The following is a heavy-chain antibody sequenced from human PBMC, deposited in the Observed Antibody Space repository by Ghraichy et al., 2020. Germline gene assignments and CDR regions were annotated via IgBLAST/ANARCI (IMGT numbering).Heavy chain of an antibody. CDR2: ISGSGGST. CDR1: GFTFSSYA. J-gene: IGHJ5*02. V-gene: IGHV3-23*01. D-gene: IGHD3-9*01. Sequence: GGSLRLSCAASGFTFSSYAMSWVRQAPGKGLEWVSAISGSGGSTYYADSVKGRFTISRDNSKNTLYLQMNSLRAEDTAVYYCAKEPFLTAYYSGDNWFDPWGQGTLVTVSS. CDR3: AKEPFLTAYYSGDNWFDP.